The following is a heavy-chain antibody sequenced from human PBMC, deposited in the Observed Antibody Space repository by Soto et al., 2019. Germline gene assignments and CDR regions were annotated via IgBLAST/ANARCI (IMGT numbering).Heavy chain of an antibody. J-gene: IGHJ6*02. CDR3: ARPSGYYYYYGMDV. V-gene: IGHV3-20*04. D-gene: IGHD5-12*01. CDR2: INWNGGST. Sequence: PGGSLRLSCAASGFTFDDYGMSWVRQAPGKGLEWVSGINWNGGSTGYADSVKGRFTISRDNAKNSLYLQMNSLRAEDTAVYYCARPSGYYYYYGMDVWGQGTTVTVSS. CDR1: GFTFDDYG.